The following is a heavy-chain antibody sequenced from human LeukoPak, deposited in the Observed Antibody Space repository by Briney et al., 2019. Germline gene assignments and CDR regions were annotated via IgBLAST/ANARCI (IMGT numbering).Heavy chain of an antibody. Sequence: SVKVSSMASGYTFTSYAMNWVRQAPGQAVEWMGGVIPISDSPHSAQRFQGRVTITADKSTSTVNMELSNLTSEDTAVYYCARPMTDYCDRSGYCGLYGLWGQGTLVTVSS. D-gene: IGHD3-22*01. CDR2: VIPISDSP. J-gene: IGHJ4*02. CDR3: ARPMTDYCDRSGYCGLYGL. V-gene: IGHV1-69*06. CDR1: GYTFTSYA.